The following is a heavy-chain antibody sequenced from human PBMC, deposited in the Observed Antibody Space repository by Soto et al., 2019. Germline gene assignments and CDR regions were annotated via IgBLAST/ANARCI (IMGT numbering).Heavy chain of an antibody. CDR2: IWYDGRIE. CDR1: GFTFGTYA. D-gene: IGHD2-21*01. CDR3: ARSDCGGQCACDY. V-gene: IGHV3-33*01. Sequence: GSLRLSCAASGFTFGTYAMHWVRQAPGKGLEWVAGIWYDGRIENYADSVKGRFTISRDNSKSTVSLHMSSLRVEDTAIYYCARSDCGGQCACDYWGHGTLVTVSS. J-gene: IGHJ4*01.